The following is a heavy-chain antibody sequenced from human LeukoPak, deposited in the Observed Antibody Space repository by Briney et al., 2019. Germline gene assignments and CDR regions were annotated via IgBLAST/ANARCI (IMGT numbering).Heavy chain of an antibody. CDR3: AGPRYYGGNPIVY. V-gene: IGHV4-39*01. Sequence: SETLSLTCTVSGGSISSSSYYWGWIRQPPGKGLEWIGSIYYSGSTYYNPSLKSRVTISVDTSKNQFSLKLSSVTAADTAVYYCAGPRYYGGNPIVYWGQGTLVTVSS. CDR1: GGSISSSSYY. D-gene: IGHD4-23*01. CDR2: IYYSGST. J-gene: IGHJ4*02.